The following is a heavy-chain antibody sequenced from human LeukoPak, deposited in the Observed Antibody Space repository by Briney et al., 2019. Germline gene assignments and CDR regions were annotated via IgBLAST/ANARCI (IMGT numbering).Heavy chain of an antibody. J-gene: IGHJ4*02. CDR2: IRSDGSNR. CDR1: GFTFNGFG. CDR3: AKDLLE. Sequence: GGSLRLSCAAPGFTFNGFGMHWVRQAPGKGLAWVVFIRSDGSNREYADSVKGRFTISRDNSKNTLYLEMNSLRGEDTAVYYCAKDLLEWGQGTLVTVSS. V-gene: IGHV3-30*02. D-gene: IGHD1-1*01.